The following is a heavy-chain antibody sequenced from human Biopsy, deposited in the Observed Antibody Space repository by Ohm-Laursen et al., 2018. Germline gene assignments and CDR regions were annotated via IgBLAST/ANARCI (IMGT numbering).Heavy chain of an antibody. V-gene: IGHV4-31*11. CDR1: RASISNGGYF. CDR2: IYNSGNT. Sequence: PSETLSLTCAVSRASISNGGYFWSWVRQRPGKGLEWIGHIYNSGNTYYHPSLQSRVTISIDTSKTQFSLRLASVTAEDTAVYYCAIFEGYSDDNLDYEHYGMDVWGQGTTVTVS. D-gene: IGHD1-26*01. CDR3: AIFEGYSDDNLDYEHYGMDV. J-gene: IGHJ6*02.